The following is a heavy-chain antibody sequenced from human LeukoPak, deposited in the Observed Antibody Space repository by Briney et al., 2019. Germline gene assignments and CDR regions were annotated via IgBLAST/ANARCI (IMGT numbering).Heavy chain of an antibody. Sequence: HSGGSLRLSCAASGFIFSSYAMSWVRQAPGKGLEWVSTISGSGGSTYYADSVKGRFTISRDNSKNTVYLQMNSLRAEDTAVYYCAKDGLWFGFTPQGYYYYMDVWGKGTTVTVSS. CDR1: GFIFSSYA. J-gene: IGHJ6*03. CDR2: ISGSGGST. D-gene: IGHD3-10*01. V-gene: IGHV3-23*01. CDR3: AKDGLWFGFTPQGYYYYMDV.